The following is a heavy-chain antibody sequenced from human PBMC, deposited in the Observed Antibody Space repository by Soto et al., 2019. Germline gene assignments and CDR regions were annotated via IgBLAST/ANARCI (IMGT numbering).Heavy chain of an antibody. V-gene: IGHV1-18*01. CDR2: ISAYNGNT. CDR3: ARGGDIVVVPAEFDP. Sequence: GASVKVSCKASGYTFTSYGISWVRQAPGQGLEWMGWISAYNGNTNYAQKPQGRVTMTTDTSTSTAYMELRSLRSDDTAVYYCARGGDIVVVPAEFDPWGQGTLVTVSS. D-gene: IGHD2-2*01. J-gene: IGHJ5*02. CDR1: GYTFTSYG.